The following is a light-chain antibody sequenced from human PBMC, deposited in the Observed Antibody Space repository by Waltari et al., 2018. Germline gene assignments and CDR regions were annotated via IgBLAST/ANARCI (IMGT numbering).Light chain of an antibody. CDR1: SSNIGTNT. Sequence: QSVVTQAPSASGAPGQRVTISCSGSSSNIGTNTVNWYQQFPGTAPKLLIYSHNQRSSGVPDRFSGSKSGTSASLAISGLQSEDEADYYCAAWDDSLNGPIFGGGTKLTVL. J-gene: IGLJ2*01. V-gene: IGLV1-44*01. CDR2: SHN. CDR3: AAWDDSLNGPI.